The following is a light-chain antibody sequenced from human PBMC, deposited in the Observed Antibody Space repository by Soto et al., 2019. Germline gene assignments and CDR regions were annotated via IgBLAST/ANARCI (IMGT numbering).Light chain of an antibody. CDR1: SSDVGGYSY. J-gene: IGLJ1*01. CDR2: DVS. Sequence: QPVLTQPASVSGSPGQSITISCTGTSSDVGGYSYVSWYQQHPGKAPKLMIYDVSNRPSGVSNRFSGSKSGNTASLSISGLQAEDEADYYCSSYTSSSTRVFGTGTKATVL. CDR3: SSYTSSSTRV. V-gene: IGLV2-14*01.